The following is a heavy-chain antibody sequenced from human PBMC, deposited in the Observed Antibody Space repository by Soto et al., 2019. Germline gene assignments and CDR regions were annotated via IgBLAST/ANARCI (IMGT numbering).Heavy chain of an antibody. D-gene: IGHD5-12*01. V-gene: IGHV3-33*01. CDR3: SRGGDMVTTVRYFDY. Sequence: QVQLVESGGGVVQPGRSLRLSCAASGFTFSSYAMHWVRQAPGKGLEWVAVIWYDGSNKNYVASVKGRFTISRDNSKNTLYLQMNSLRAEDTAVYYCSRGGDMVTTVRYFDYWGQGTLVTVSS. CDR1: GFTFSSYA. CDR2: IWYDGSNK. J-gene: IGHJ4*02.